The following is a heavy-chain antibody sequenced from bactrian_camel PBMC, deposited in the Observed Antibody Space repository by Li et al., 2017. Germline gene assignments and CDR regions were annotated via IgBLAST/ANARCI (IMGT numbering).Heavy chain of an antibody. D-gene: IGHD1*01. Sequence: DVQLVESGGGSVQVGGSLKLSCTAPGFAFDDAEITWYRHPQGSRCEMVASFDNGGSPYYSDSVKGRFTISQDSAENTVYLQMNSLKPEDTAVYYCAADESDPDCTLLVRGIHPNGGIWGRGTQVTVS. V-gene: IGHV3S10*01. CDR2: FDNGGSP. J-gene: IGHJ4*01. CDR3: AADESDPDCTLLVRGIHPNGGI. CDR1: GFAFDDAE.